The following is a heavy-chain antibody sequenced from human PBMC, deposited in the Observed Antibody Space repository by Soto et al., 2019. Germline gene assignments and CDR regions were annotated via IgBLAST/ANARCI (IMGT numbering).Heavy chain of an antibody. CDR2: IYPGDSDT. V-gene: IGHV5-51*01. J-gene: IGHJ6*02. CDR1: GYSFTSYW. CDR3: ASFYGAGSLYFFYCMVD. D-gene: IGHD3-10*01. Sequence: GESLKISCKGSGYSFTSYWIGWVRQMPGKGLEWMGIIYPGDSDTRYSPSFQGQVTISADKSISTAYLQWSSLKASDTAMYYCASFYGAGSLYFFYCMVDWRQGTSVTVSS.